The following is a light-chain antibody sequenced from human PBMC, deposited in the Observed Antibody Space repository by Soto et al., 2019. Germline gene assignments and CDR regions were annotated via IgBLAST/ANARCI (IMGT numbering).Light chain of an antibody. Sequence: QSVLTQPASVSGSPGQSITISCTGTSSDVGGYNYVSWYQQYPGKAPKLMIYHVSNRPSGVSNRFSGSKSGNSASLTISGLQAEDEADYYCSSYTSTSTYVFGTGPKVTVL. CDR3: SSYTSTSTYV. V-gene: IGLV2-14*01. J-gene: IGLJ1*01. CDR2: HVS. CDR1: SSDVGGYNY.